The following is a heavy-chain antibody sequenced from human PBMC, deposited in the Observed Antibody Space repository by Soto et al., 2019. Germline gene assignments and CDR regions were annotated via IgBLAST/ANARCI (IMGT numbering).Heavy chain of an antibody. Sequence: TSETLSLTCAVYGGSFSGYYWSWIRQPPGKGLEWIGEINHSGSTNYNPSLKSRVTISVDTSKNQFSLKLSSVTAADTAVYYCARRTQDMDFTEAFDIWGQGTMVTVSS. V-gene: IGHV4-34*01. CDR1: GGSFSGYY. J-gene: IGHJ3*02. CDR3: ARRTQDMDFTEAFDI. D-gene: IGHD2-15*01. CDR2: INHSGST.